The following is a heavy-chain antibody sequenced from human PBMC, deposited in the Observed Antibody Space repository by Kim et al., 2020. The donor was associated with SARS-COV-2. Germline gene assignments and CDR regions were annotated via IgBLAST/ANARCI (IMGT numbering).Heavy chain of an antibody. CDR3: ARATDCSGGSCYVLYFDY. D-gene: IGHD2-15*01. Sequence: SVKVSCKASGGTFSSYAISWVRQAPGQGLEWMGGIIPIFGTANYAQKFQGRVTITADESTSTAYMELSSLRSEDTAVYYCARATDCSGGSCYVLYFDYWGQGTLVTVSS. V-gene: IGHV1-69*13. CDR1: GGTFSSYA. CDR2: IIPIFGTA. J-gene: IGHJ4*02.